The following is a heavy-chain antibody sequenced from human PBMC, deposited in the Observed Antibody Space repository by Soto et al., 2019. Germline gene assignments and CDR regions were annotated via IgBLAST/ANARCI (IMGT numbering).Heavy chain of an antibody. V-gene: IGHV1-18*01. CDR2: ISAYNGNT. J-gene: IGHJ5*02. CDR3: ARSEVQTYYDILTVDP. D-gene: IGHD3-9*01. Sequence: ASVNVSCKASGGTFSSYGISWVRQAPRQGLEWMGWISAYNGNTNYAQQLQGRVTMTTDTSTSTAYMELSSLRSDDTAVYYCARSEVQTYYDILTVDPWGQGTLVTVSS. CDR1: GGTFSSYG.